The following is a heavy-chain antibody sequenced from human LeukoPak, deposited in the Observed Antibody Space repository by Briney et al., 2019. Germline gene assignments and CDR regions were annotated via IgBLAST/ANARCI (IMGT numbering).Heavy chain of an antibody. CDR2: INPNSGGT. D-gene: IGHD6-13*01. J-gene: IGHJ5*02. CDR3: AKGFHSSSWFDP. Sequence: GASVKVSCKASGYTFTGYYMHWVRQAPGQGLEWMGWINPNSGGTNYARKFQGRVTMTRDTSISTAYMELSRLRSDDTAVYYCAKGFHSSSWFDPWGQGTLVTVSS. V-gene: IGHV1-2*02. CDR1: GYTFTGYY.